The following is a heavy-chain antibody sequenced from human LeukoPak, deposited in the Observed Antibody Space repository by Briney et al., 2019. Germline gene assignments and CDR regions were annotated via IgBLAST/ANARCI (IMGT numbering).Heavy chain of an antibody. D-gene: IGHD4-17*01. V-gene: IGHV3-53*01. CDR2: IHTSGDT. CDR1: GLTGSHNY. CDR3: IAFGDSNH. Sequence: GGSLRLSCAASGLTGSHNYVSWVRQAPGEGLEWVSAIHTSGDTCYADSVKGRFTISRDTSKNTLYLQINSLRVEDTAVYYCIAFGDSNHWGQGTLVTVSS. J-gene: IGHJ5*02.